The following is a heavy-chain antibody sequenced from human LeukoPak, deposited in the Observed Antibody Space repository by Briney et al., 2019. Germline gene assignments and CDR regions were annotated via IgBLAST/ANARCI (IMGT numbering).Heavy chain of an antibody. J-gene: IGHJ3*02. V-gene: IGHV3-7*01. CDR1: GFTFSSYW. CDR3: ARDYGLDAFDI. CDR2: IKQDGSEK. D-gene: IGHD3/OR15-3a*01. Sequence: PGESLRLSCAASGFTFSSYWMSWVRQAPGKGLEWVANIKQDGSEKYYVDSVKGRFTISRDNAKNSLYLQMNSLRAEDTAVYYCARDYGLDAFDIWGQGTMVTVSS.